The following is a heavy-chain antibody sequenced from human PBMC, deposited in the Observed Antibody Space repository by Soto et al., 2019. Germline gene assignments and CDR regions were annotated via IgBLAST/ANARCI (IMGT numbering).Heavy chain of an antibody. CDR1: GFTFSSYG. D-gene: IGHD2-15*01. CDR3: AKERSAWGYCSGGSCYFDY. J-gene: IGHJ4*02. Sequence: GGSLRLSCAASGFTFSSYGMHWVRQAPGKGLEWVAVISYDGSNKYYADSVKDRFTISRDNSKNTLYLQMNSLRAEDTAVYYCAKERSAWGYCSGGSCYFDYWGQGTLVTVSS. V-gene: IGHV3-30*18. CDR2: ISYDGSNK.